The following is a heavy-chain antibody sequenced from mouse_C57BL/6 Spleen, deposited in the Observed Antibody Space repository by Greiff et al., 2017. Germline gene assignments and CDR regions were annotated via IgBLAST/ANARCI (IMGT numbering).Heavy chain of an antibody. CDR3: ARGDYDYYYAMDY. J-gene: IGHJ4*01. V-gene: IGHV3-6*01. Sequence: EVKVEESGPGLVKPSQSLSLTCSVTGYSITSGYYWNWIRQFPGNKLEWMGYISYDGSNNYNPSLKNRISITRDTSKNQFFLKLNTVTTEDTATYYCARGDYDYYYAMDYWGQGTSVTVSS. CDR2: ISYDGSN. CDR1: GYSITSGYY. D-gene: IGHD2-4*01.